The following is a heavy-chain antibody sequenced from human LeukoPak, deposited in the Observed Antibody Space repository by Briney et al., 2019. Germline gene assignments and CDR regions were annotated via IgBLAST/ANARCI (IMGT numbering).Heavy chain of an antibody. Sequence: ASVKVSCKASGYTFTGYYMHWVRQAPGQGLEWMGWINPNSGGTNYAQKSQGRVTMTRDTSISTAYMELSRLRSDDTAVYYCARDNVFGELLLDYWGQGTLVTVSS. J-gene: IGHJ4*02. D-gene: IGHD3-10*02. CDR2: INPNSGGT. V-gene: IGHV1-2*02. CDR1: GYTFTGYY. CDR3: ARDNVFGELLLDY.